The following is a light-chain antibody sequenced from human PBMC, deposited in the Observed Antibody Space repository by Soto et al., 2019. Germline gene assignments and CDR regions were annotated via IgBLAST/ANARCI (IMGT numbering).Light chain of an antibody. J-gene: IGLJ1*01. V-gene: IGLV2-11*01. CDR2: DVT. CDR3: CSYARTTHV. CDR1: TSDIGGYKY. Sequence: QSVLTQPPSVSGSPGQSVTISCTGTTSDIGGYKYVSWYQQLPGKAPKLMIFDVTKRPSGVPDRFSGSNSGNTASLTISGIQAEDEAIYYCCSYARTTHVFGTGTKVTVL.